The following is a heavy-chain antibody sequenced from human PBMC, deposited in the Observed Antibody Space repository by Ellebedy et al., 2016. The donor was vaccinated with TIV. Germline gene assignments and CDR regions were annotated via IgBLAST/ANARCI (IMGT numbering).Heavy chain of an antibody. CDR3: ARDWTRGGGYFASWFDP. J-gene: IGHJ5*02. CDR2: VYHSGHT. Sequence: MPSETLSLTCGVSGGSINSDNYWSWVRQSPGRGLEWIGEVYHSGHTNYNPSLRSRVSISVDKSKSQFSLRLRSMTAAATAVYYCARDWTRGGGYFASWFDPWGQGTPVTVSS. D-gene: IGHD2/OR15-2a*01. CDR1: GGSINSDNY. V-gene: IGHV4-4*02.